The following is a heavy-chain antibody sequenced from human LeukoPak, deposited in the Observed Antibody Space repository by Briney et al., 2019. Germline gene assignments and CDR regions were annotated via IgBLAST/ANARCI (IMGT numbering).Heavy chain of an antibody. CDR1: GYTFTGYY. Sequence: GASVKVSCKASGYTFTGYYMNWVRQAPGQGLEWMGWINPNSGRTNYAHNFQGRVTLTRDPSISTAYMELTGFTSNDTGVYYCARTREYSSTWFFPPFDPWGQGTLVTVSS. D-gene: IGHD6-13*01. V-gene: IGHV1-2*02. CDR2: INPNSGRT. J-gene: IGHJ5*02. CDR3: ARTREYSSTWFFPPFDP.